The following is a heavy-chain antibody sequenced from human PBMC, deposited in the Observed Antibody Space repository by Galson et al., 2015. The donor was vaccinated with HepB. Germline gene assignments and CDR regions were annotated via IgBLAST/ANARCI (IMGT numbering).Heavy chain of an antibody. CDR1: GFTFSRYT. V-gene: IGHV3-48*04. D-gene: IGHD2-21*01. CDR3: ARELSFLW. Sequence: SLRLSCAASGFTFSRYTMNWVRQAPGKGLEWVSYISSSSSTIYYADSVKGRFTISRDNAKDSLYLQMNSLRAEDTAVYYCARELSFLWWGQGTLVTVSS. J-gene: IGHJ4*02. CDR2: ISSSSSTI.